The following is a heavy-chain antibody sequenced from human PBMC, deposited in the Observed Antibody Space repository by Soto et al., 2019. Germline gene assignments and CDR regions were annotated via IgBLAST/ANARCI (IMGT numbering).Heavy chain of an antibody. CDR1: GDSIDTNI. J-gene: IGHJ5*02. CDR2: IDRSANT. V-gene: IGHV4-59*08. Sequence: SETLSLTCTVSGDSIDTNIWNWIRQSPGKGLEWIGYIDRSANTHYNPSLQSRATISVDKSKNQFSLELTSVTAADTAVYYCARHPSDFWFDPWGQGTPVTVSS. D-gene: IGHD2-21*02. CDR3: ARHPSDFWFDP.